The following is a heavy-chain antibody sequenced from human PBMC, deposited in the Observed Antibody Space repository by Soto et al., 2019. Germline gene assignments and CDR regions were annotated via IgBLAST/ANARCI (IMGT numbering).Heavy chain of an antibody. Sequence: GASVKVSCKASGGTFSSYAISWVRQAPGQGLEWMGGIIPIFGTANYAQKFQGRVTITADESTSTAYMELSSLRSEDTAVYYCAREVVGANYYYYGMDVWGQGTTVTVSS. J-gene: IGHJ6*02. CDR2: IIPIFGTA. D-gene: IGHD1-26*01. CDR1: GGTFSSYA. CDR3: AREVVGANYYYYGMDV. V-gene: IGHV1-69*13.